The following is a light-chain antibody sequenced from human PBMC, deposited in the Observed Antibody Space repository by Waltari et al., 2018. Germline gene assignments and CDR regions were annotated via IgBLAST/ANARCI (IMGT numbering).Light chain of an antibody. CDR2: AAS. CDR3: QQRHNWLEVT. Sequence: QLTQSPSSLSASVGDRVTITCRASHDISNYLAWYQQKPGKPPKLLIYAASTLHSGVPSRFSGSGSGTDFILTISSLEPEDLGVYYCQQRHNWLEVTFGGGTKVEIK. J-gene: IGKJ4*01. V-gene: IGKV1-9*01. CDR1: HDISNY.